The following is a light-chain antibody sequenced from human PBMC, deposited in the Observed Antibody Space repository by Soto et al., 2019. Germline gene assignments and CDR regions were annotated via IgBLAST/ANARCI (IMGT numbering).Light chain of an antibody. V-gene: IGLV2-23*02. J-gene: IGLJ1*01. CDR2: EVS. CDR1: SSDVGSYYL. CDR3: CSSADGSIYV. Sequence: QSALTQPASVSGSPEQSITISCTGTSSDVGSYYLVSWYQQYLGKAPILMIYEVSERPSGVSNRFSGSKSGNTASLTISGLLAEDEADYYCCSSADGSIYVFGTGTKVTVL.